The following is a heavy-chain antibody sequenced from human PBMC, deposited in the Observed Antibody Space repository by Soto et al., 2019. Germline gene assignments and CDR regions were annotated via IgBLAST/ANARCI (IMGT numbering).Heavy chain of an antibody. J-gene: IGHJ4*02. CDR2: IIPILGIA. CDR3: ARSTATYTPDY. V-gene: IGHV1-69*02. Sequence: QVQLVQSGAEVKKPGSSVKVSCKASGGTFSSYTISWVRQAPGQGLEWMGRIIPILGIANYAQKFQGSVTITATKATCSAHMELSSLRSEDTAVYYCARSTATYTPDYWGQGTLVTVSS. D-gene: IGHD5-18*01. CDR1: GGTFSSYT.